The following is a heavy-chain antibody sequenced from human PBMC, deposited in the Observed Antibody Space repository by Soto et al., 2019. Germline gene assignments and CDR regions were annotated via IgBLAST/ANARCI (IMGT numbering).Heavy chain of an antibody. Sequence: QVQLQQWGAGPLRPLETLSLTCGVSGGSFIGYYWAWIRQAPGKGLEWIGEINDRGSINYNPYLKSRVSISVDTSKNHYSLNLRSVTAADTAVYYCARESHDILTGPPWVWYFDLWGRGTLVTVSS. V-gene: IGHV4-34*01. J-gene: IGHJ2*01. CDR2: INDRGSI. D-gene: IGHD3-9*01. CDR1: GGSFIGYY. CDR3: ARESHDILTGPPWVWYFDL.